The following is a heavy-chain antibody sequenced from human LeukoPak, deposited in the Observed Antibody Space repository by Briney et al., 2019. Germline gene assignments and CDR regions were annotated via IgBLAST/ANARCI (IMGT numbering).Heavy chain of an antibody. D-gene: IGHD3-16*01. CDR3: ASGRGSYPNYFDF. Sequence: GWALRLSCAASGFTFSIYTINVVRQAPGKGLEWVSAISSSSSYMYYAASVKGRFTISRDNANNSLYLQMNSLRAEDTAVYYCASGRGSYPNYFDFWGEGTLVTVSS. CDR2: ISSSSSYM. J-gene: IGHJ4*02. CDR1: GFTFSIYT. V-gene: IGHV3-21*01.